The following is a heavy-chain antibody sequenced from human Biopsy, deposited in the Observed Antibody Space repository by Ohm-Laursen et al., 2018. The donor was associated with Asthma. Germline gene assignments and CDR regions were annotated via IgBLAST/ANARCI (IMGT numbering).Heavy chain of an antibody. D-gene: IGHD3-22*01. CDR1: GGSITSSSYY. V-gene: IGHV4-39*01. J-gene: IGHJ4*02. CDR3: VRHQYSSSWSTFDY. Sequence: GTLSLTCTVSGGSITSSSYYWGWIRRPPGKGMEWIGSMYHSGSPYYHPSLKSRATISVDTSKNQLSLKMSSVTAADTAVYFCVRHQYSSSWSTFDYWGQGALVTVSS. CDR2: MYHSGSP.